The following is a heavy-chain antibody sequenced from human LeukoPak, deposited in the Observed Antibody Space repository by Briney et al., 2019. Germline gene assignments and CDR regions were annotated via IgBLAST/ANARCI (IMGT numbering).Heavy chain of an antibody. CDR3: ARGDCSGGSCFLPEYFQH. D-gene: IGHD2-15*01. V-gene: IGHV1-18*01. CDR1: GGTFSSYA. CDR2: ISAYNGDT. J-gene: IGHJ1*01. Sequence: GASVKVSCKASGGTFSSYAISWVRQAPGQGLEWMGWISAYNGDTNYAQKLQGGVTMTTDTSTNTAYMELRSLRSDDTAGYYCARGDCSGGSCFLPEYFQHWGQGTLVTVSS.